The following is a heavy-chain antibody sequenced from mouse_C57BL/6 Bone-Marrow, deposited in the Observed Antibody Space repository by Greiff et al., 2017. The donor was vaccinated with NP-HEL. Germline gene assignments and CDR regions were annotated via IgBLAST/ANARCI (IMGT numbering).Heavy chain of an antibody. CDR2: ISYDGSN. CDR1: GYSITSGYY. D-gene: IGHD2-2*01. J-gene: IGHJ4*01. CDR3: AREWRYGYGAMDY. Sequence: EVQLVESGPGLVKPSQSLSLTCSVTGYSITSGYYWNWIRQFPGNKLEWMGYISYDGSNNYNPSLKNRISITRDTSKNQFFLKLNSVTTEDTATYYCAREWRYGYGAMDYWGQGTSVTVSS. V-gene: IGHV3-6*01.